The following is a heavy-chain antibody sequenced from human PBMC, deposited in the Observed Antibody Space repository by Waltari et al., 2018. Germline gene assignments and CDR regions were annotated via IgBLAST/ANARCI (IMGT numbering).Heavy chain of an antibody. J-gene: IGHJ3*02. CDR2: MNPNRGNT. CDR3: ARFRRDTAMVSDAFDI. D-gene: IGHD5-18*01. V-gene: IGHV1-8*01. Sequence: QVQLVQSGAEVKKPGASVKVSCKASGYTFTSYDINWVRQATGQGLEWMGWMNPNRGNTGYAQKFQGRVTMTRNTSISTAYMELSSLRSEDTAVYYCARFRRDTAMVSDAFDIWGQGTMVTVSS. CDR1: GYTFTSYD.